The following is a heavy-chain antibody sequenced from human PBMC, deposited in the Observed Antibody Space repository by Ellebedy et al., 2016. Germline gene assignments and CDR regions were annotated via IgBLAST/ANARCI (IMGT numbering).Heavy chain of an antibody. J-gene: IGHJ4*02. Sequence: GGSLRLXXAASGFSFSNYDMHWVRQTTGKGLEWVSGIGTTGDTFFSGSVKGRFTISREDAKNSLYLQMNSLRAGDTAVYYCSRGRHRNYYDSSGYYPYWGQGTLVTVSS. CDR1: GFSFSNYD. CDR3: SRGRHRNYYDSSGYYPY. CDR2: IGTTGDT. D-gene: IGHD3-22*01. V-gene: IGHV3-13*04.